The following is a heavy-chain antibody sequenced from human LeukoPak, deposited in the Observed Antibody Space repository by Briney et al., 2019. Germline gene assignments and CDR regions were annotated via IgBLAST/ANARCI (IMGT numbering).Heavy chain of an antibody. CDR1: GFTFSTYS. CDR2: ISSGSRYI. CDR3: STSHNGDPDHFDY. Sequence: GGSLRLSCAASGFTFSTYSMNWVRQDPGKGLEWVSSISSGSRYIYYADSVKGRFTISRDNAKNTLHLQMNSLRAEDTAMYYCSTSHNGDPDHFDYWGQGTLVTVSS. D-gene: IGHD4-17*01. J-gene: IGHJ4*02. V-gene: IGHV3-21*01.